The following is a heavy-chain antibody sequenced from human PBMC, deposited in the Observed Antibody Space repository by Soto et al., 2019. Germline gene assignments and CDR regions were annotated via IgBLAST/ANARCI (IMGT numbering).Heavy chain of an antibody. V-gene: IGHV3-15*07. Sequence: GGSLRLSCATSGFTFSNALMNWVRQAPGKGPEWVGRIKSKTDGGTTDYAAPVKGRFTISRDDSKNTLYLQMNSLKTEDTAVYYCTTDHITIFGVVIWGDYYYGMDVWGQGTTVTVSS. J-gene: IGHJ6*02. CDR1: GFTFSNAL. CDR2: IKSKTDGGTT. D-gene: IGHD3-3*01. CDR3: TTDHITIFGVVIWGDYYYGMDV.